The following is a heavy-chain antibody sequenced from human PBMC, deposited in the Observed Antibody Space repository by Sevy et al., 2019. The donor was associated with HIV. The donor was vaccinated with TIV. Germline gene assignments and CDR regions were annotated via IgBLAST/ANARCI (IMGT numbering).Heavy chain of an antibody. CDR2: ISSSGGST. V-gene: IGHV3-23*01. J-gene: IGHJ4*02. D-gene: IGHD6-19*01. CDR1: GFTFSSYD. CDR3: AKAGVAVAGTFDLFYFDY. Sequence: GGSLRLSCAASGFTFSSYDMSWVRQAPGKGLEWVSTISSSGGSTYYADSVKGRFTISRDNSKNTLFLLMNSLRAEDTALYYCAKAGVAVAGTFDLFYFDYWGQGTLVTVSS.